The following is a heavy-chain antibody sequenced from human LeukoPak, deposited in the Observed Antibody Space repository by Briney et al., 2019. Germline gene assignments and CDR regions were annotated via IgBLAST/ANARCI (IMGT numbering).Heavy chain of an antibody. V-gene: IGHV5-51*01. Sequence: GESLKISCKTSGYSFTYYWIGWVRQMPGKGLEWMGIIYPGDSDTRCSPSFQGQVTISADKSISTAYLQWSSLKASDTAMYYCARHMEAGYEISFDYWGQGTLVTVSS. D-gene: IGHD5-12*01. CDR1: GYSFTYYW. CDR3: ARHMEAGYEISFDY. CDR2: IYPGDSDT. J-gene: IGHJ4*02.